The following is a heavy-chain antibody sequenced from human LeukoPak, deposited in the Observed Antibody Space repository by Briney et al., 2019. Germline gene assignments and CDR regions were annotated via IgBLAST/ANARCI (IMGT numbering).Heavy chain of an antibody. Sequence: GGSLRLSCAASGFTFSSYWMHWVRQAPGKGLVWVSRINSDGSSTSYADSVKGRFTISRDNAKNTLYLQMNSLRAEDTAVYYRARENGDYDYYYYYMDVWGKGTTVTVSS. CDR3: ARENGDYDYYYYYMDV. CDR2: INSDGSST. D-gene: IGHD4-17*01. V-gene: IGHV3-74*01. J-gene: IGHJ6*03. CDR1: GFTFSSYW.